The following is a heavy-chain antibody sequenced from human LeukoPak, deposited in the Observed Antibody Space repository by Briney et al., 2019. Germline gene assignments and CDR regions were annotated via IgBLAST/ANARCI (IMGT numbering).Heavy chain of an antibody. CDR1: GYTLSELF. CDR2: FDPEDGET. CDR3: ATGFCSGDNCYSPYDYYGMDV. D-gene: IGHD2-15*01. V-gene: IGHV1-24*01. J-gene: IGHJ6*02. Sequence: GASVKVSCKVSGYTLSELFMHWVRQAPGKGLEWMGGFDPEDGETVYAQKFQGRVTMTEDTSTNTAYMELRSLRSDAPAVFYSATGFCSGDNCYSPYDYYGMDVWGQGTTVTVSS.